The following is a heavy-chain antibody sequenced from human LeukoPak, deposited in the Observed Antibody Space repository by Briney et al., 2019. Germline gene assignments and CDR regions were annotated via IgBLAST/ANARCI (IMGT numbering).Heavy chain of an antibody. J-gene: IGHJ4*02. CDR2: ISPDGSLK. Sequence: GGSLRLSCGASGIIFSDIWVTWVRQAPGKGLEWVATISPDGSLKNYADSVKGRFTISRDNSKNMVYLQMKRLRADDTAIYYCARPSFYYGSGSFYLGQWGQGTLVTVSS. CDR3: ARPSFYYGSGSFYLGQ. CDR1: GIIFSDIW. V-gene: IGHV3-7*01. D-gene: IGHD3-10*01.